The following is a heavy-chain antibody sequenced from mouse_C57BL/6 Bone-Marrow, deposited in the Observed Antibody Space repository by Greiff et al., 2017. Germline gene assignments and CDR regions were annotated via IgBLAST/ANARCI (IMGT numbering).Heavy chain of an antibody. V-gene: IGHV1-81*01. Sequence: VQLQQSGAELARPGASVKLSCKASGYTFTSYGISWVKQRTGQGLEWIGEIYPRSGNTYYNEKFKGKATLTADKSSSTAYMELRSLTSEDSAVYFCARRGDYVGYWGQGTTLTVSS. CDR3: ARRGDYVGY. CDR2: IYPRSGNT. J-gene: IGHJ2*01. CDR1: GYTFTSYG.